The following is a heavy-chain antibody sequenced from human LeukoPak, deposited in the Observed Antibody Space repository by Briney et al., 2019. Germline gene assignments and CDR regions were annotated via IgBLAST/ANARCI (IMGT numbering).Heavy chain of an antibody. D-gene: IGHD3-10*01. V-gene: IGHV1-2*02. CDR3: ARESRTMVRGVIPSGDY. CDR1: GYTFTGYY. J-gene: IGHJ4*02. Sequence: ASVKVSCKASGYTFTGYYVHWVRQAPGQGLEWMGWINPCSGDTNYAQKFQGRVTMTRDTSISTAYMELSSLKSDDTAVYYCARESRTMVRGVIPSGDYWGQGTLVTVSS. CDR2: INPCSGDT.